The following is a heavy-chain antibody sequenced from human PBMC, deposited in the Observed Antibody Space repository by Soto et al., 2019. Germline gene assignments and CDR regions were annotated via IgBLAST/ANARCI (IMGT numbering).Heavy chain of an antibody. CDR3: AKAPSYYDILTGYYFDY. J-gene: IGHJ4*02. V-gene: IGHV3-9*01. D-gene: IGHD3-9*01. CDR1: GFTFDDYA. CDR2: ISWNSGSI. Sequence: PGGSLGLSCAASGFTFDDYAMHWVRQAPGKGLEWVSGISWNSGSIGYADSVKGRFTISRDNAKNSLYLQMNSLRAEDTALYYCAKAPSYYDILTGYYFDYWGQGTLVTVSS.